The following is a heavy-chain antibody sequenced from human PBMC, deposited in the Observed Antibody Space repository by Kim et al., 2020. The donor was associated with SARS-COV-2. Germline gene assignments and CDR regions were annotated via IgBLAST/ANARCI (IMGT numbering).Heavy chain of an antibody. Sequence: SETLSLTCAVYGGSFSGYYWSWIRQPPGKGLEWIGEINHSGSTNYNPSLKSRVTISVDTSKNQFSLKLSSVTAADTAVYYCARGFLRYCSSTSCYMGDYWGQGTLVTVSS. CDR3: ARGFLRYCSSTSCYMGDY. J-gene: IGHJ4*02. CDR1: GGSFSGYY. V-gene: IGHV4-34*01. D-gene: IGHD2-2*02. CDR2: INHSGST.